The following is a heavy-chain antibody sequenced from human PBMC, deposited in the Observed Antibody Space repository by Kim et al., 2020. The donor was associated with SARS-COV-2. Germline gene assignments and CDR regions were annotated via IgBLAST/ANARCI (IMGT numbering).Heavy chain of an antibody. CDR3: ARGGGSYYEGINYFDY. D-gene: IGHD1-26*01. V-gene: IGHV3-53*01. Sequence: SGKGRSTIPRDNSKNTRYLQMNSLRAEDTAVYYCARGGGSYYEGINYFDYWGQGTLVTVSS. J-gene: IGHJ4*02.